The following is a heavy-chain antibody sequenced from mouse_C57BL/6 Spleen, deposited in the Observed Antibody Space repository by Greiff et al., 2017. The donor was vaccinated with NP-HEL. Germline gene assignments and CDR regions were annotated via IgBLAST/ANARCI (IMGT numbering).Heavy chain of an antibody. J-gene: IGHJ2*01. V-gene: IGHV14-1*01. D-gene: IGHD1-1*01. CDR3: TTPYYYGSSYYFDY. CDR1: GFNIQDYY. Sequence: EVQLQQSGAELVRPGASVKLSCTASGFNIQDYYMHWVKQRPEQGLEWIGRIDPEDGDTEYAPKFQGKATMTADTSSNTAYLQLSSLTSEDTAVYYCTTPYYYGSSYYFDYWGQGTTLTVSS. CDR2: IDPEDGDT.